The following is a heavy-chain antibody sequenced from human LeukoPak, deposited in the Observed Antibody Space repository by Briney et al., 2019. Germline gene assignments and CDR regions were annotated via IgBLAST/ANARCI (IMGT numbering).Heavy chain of an antibody. CDR3: GRDRGHCYGSGSYYGDGMDV. D-gene: IGHD3-10*01. CDR2: IYTSGST. V-gene: IGHV4-4*07. J-gene: IGHJ6*02. CDR1: GGSISSYY. Sequence: KPSETLSLTCTVSGGSISSYYWSWIRQPAGKGLEWIGRIYTSGSTNYNPSLKSRVTMSVDTSKNQFSLKLSSVTAADTAVYYCGRDRGHCYGSGSYYGDGMDVWGQGTTVTVSS.